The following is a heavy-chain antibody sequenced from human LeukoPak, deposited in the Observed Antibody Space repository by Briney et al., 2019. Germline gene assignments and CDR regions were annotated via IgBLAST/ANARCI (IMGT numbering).Heavy chain of an antibody. CDR2: ISNSGGTT. Sequence: PGGSLRLSCGVSGFTFGNYAVSWVRQAPGKGLEWASAISNSGGTTHYADSVKGRFTISRDNSKNTLYLQMNSLRAEDTAVYYCAKERPETTGSPFGFYFDYWGQGTLVTVSS. CDR3: AKERPETTGSPFGFYFDY. J-gene: IGHJ4*02. D-gene: IGHD3-10*01. CDR1: GFTFGNYA. V-gene: IGHV3-23*01.